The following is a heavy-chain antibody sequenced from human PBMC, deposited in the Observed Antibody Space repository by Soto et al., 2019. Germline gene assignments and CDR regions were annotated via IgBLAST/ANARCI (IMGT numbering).Heavy chain of an antibody. D-gene: IGHD7-27*01. CDR2: IYYGGST. CDR3: AKNWNWGSLVH. V-gene: IGHV4-59*08. J-gene: IGHJ4*02. CDR1: GDSISTDY. Sequence: PSETLSLTCTVSGDSISTDYWSWIRQSPGKGLEWIGFIYYGGSTNYNPSLKSRVTISVDTPKNQFSLKLSSVTAADTAVYYRAKNWNWGSLVHRGQGTLVTVSS.